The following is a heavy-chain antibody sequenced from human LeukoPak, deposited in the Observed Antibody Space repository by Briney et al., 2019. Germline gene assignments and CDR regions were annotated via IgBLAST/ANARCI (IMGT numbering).Heavy chain of an antibody. D-gene: IGHD3-3*01. CDR1: GDSVSSNSAA. J-gene: IGHJ5*02. Sequence: SQTLSLTCAISGDSVSSNSAAWSWIRQSPSRGLEWLGRTYYRSKWYNDYAVSVKSRITINPDTSKNQFSLQLNSVTPEDTAVYYCAKGVAPGSDWFDPWGQGTLVTVSS. CDR3: AKGVAPGSDWFDP. CDR2: TYYRSKWYN. V-gene: IGHV6-1*01.